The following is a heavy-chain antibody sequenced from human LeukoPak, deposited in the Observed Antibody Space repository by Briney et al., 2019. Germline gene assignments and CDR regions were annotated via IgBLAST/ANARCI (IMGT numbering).Heavy chain of an antibody. Sequence: AASVKVSCKASGGTFSSYAISWVRQAPGQGLEWMGGIIPIFGTANYAQKFQGRDTITADKSTSTAYMELSSLRSEDTAVYYCARSRPMGWGSYFDYWGQGTLVTVSS. CDR2: IIPIFGTA. CDR3: ARSRPMGWGSYFDY. J-gene: IGHJ4*02. CDR1: GGTFSSYA. V-gene: IGHV1-69*06. D-gene: IGHD3-10*01.